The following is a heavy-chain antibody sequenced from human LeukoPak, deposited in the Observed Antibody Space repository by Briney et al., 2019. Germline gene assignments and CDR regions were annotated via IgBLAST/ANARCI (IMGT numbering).Heavy chain of an antibody. J-gene: IGHJ3*02. V-gene: IGHV4-59*01. CDR2: SYYNGNT. D-gene: IGHD3-10*01. CDR3: ARDGADAFDI. CDR1: GGSITNYY. Sequence: SETLSLTCTVSGGSITNYYWSWIRQPPGKGLEWIGFSYYNGNTNYNPSLKSRVTISVDMFKNQFSLKLSSVAAADTAVYYCARDGADAFDIWGQGTMVTVSS.